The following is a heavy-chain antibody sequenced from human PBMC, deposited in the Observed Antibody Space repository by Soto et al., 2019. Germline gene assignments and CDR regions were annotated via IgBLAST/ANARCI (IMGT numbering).Heavy chain of an antibody. CDR3: ARDSGVGGDY. J-gene: IGHJ4*02. CDR2: INAGNGNT. D-gene: IGHD3-10*01. CDR1: GYTFTSYA. Sequence: ASVKVPCKASGYTFTSYAMHWVRQAPGQRLEWMGWINAGNGNTKYSQKFQERVTITRDMSTSTAYMELSSLRSDDTAVYYCARDSGVGGDYWGQGTLVTVSS. V-gene: IGHV1-3*01.